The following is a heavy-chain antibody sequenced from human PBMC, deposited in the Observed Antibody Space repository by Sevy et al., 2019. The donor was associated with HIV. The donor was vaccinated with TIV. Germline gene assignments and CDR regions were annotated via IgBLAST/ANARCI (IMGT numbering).Heavy chain of an antibody. J-gene: IGHJ4*02. Sequence: GGSLRLSCAASGFTFSSYSMNWVRQAPGKGLEWVSSISSSSSYIYYADSVKGRFTISRDNAKNSLYLQMNSLRAKDTAVYYCAREGGGNSGFDFWGRRTPVTVSS. CDR2: ISSSSSYI. D-gene: IGHD2-21*02. V-gene: IGHV3-21*01. CDR3: AREGGGNSGFDF. CDR1: GFTFSSYS.